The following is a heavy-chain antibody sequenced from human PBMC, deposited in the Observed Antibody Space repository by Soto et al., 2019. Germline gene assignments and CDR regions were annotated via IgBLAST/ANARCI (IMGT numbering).Heavy chain of an antibody. D-gene: IGHD1-7*01. Sequence: SETLSLTCTVSGGSISSGCYYWSWIRQHPGKGLEWIGYIYYSGSTYYNPSLKSRVTISVDTSKNQFSLKLSSVTAADTAVYYCARGGLELPGVALDYWGQGTLVTVSS. CDR3: ARGGLELPGVALDY. CDR2: IYYSGST. V-gene: IGHV4-31*03. J-gene: IGHJ4*02. CDR1: GGSISSGCYY.